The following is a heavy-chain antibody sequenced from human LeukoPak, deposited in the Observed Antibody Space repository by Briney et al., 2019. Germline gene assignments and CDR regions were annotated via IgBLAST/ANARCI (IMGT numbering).Heavy chain of an antibody. CDR3: ARITDLSVATDY. CDR1: GGSISSSSYC. D-gene: IGHD6-19*01. Sequence: PSEALSLTCTVPGGSISSSSYCWGWIRQPPGKGLEWIGSIYYSGSTYYNPSLKSRVTISVDTSKNQFSLKLTSVTAADTAVYYCARITDLSVATDYGGQGTLVTVSS. V-gene: IGHV4-39*01. CDR2: IYYSGST. J-gene: IGHJ4*02.